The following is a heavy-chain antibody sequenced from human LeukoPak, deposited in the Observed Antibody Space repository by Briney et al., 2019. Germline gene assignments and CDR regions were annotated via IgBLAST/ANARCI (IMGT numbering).Heavy chain of an antibody. V-gene: IGHV3-53*01. D-gene: IGHD4-23*01. CDR2: IYSGGST. J-gene: IGHJ4*02. Sequence: GGSLRLSCAASGFTFSSNYMSWVRQAPGKGLEWVSVIYSGGSTYYSDSVKGRFTISRDNSKNTLYLQMNSLRAEDTAIYYCAKDYGGNPFDYWGQGTLVTVSS. CDR1: GFTFSSNY. CDR3: AKDYGGNPFDY.